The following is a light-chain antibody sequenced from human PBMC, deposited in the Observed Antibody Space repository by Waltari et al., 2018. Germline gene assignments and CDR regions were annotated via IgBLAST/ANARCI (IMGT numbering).Light chain of an antibody. V-gene: IGLV4-69*01. CDR2: LNSDVSN. CDR3: QTWGTGTHVV. CDR1: SGHSSYA. J-gene: IGLJ2*01. Sequence: QPELTQSPSASASLGASVKLTCILSSGHSSYAIAWHQQQPQKGPRYLMKLNSDVSNNKGDGSPDRFAGSSSGAERYLTISSLQSEDEADYYCQTWGTGTHVVFGGGTKLTVL.